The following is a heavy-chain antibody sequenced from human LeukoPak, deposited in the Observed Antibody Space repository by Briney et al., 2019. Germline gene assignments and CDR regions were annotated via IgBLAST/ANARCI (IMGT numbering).Heavy chain of an antibody. Sequence: ASVKVSCKASGYDFINYGISWVRQAPGQGLEWMGIINPSGGSTSYAQKFQGRVTMTRDTSTSTAYMELSSLRSEDTAVYYCARGRSRLGLPGFDYWGQGTLVTVSS. CDR3: ARGRSRLGLPGFDY. V-gene: IGHV1-46*01. J-gene: IGHJ4*02. CDR1: GYDFINYG. CDR2: INPSGGST. D-gene: IGHD3-16*01.